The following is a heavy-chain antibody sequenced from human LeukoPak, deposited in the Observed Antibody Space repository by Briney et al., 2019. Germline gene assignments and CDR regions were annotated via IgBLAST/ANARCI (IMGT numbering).Heavy chain of an antibody. CDR1: GYTFTSYG. D-gene: IGHD3-22*01. V-gene: IGHV1-18*01. CDR3: ARDGRYYDSSGHFDY. CDR2: ISAYNGNT. Sequence: ASVKVSCKASGYTFTSYGISWVRQAPGQGLEWMGWISAYNGNTSYAQKLQGRVTMTTDTSTSTAYMELRSLRSDDTAVYYCARDGRYYDSSGHFDYWGQGTLVTVSS. J-gene: IGHJ4*02.